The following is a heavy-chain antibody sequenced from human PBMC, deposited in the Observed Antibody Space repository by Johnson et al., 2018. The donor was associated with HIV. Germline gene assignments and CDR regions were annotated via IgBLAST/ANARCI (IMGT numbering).Heavy chain of an antibody. D-gene: IGHD6-6*01. CDR3: ARDRGAARDAFDI. CDR1: GFTFTNAW. Sequence: VQLVESGGGLVQPGGSLRLSCGASGFTFTNAWMHWVRQAPGKGLEWVGRLKSRTDGETADYADSVKGRFTISRDNAKNSLYLQMNSLRAEDTAVYYCARDRGAARDAFDIWGHGTTVTVSS. J-gene: IGHJ3*02. V-gene: IGHV3-15*01. CDR2: LKSRTDGETA.